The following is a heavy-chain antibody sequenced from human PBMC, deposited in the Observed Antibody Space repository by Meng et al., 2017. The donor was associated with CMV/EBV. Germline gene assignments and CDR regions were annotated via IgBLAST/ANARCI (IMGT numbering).Heavy chain of an antibody. V-gene: IGHV3-9*01. D-gene: IGHD6-13*01. Sequence: GGSLRLSCAASGFTFDDYAMHWVRQAPGKGLEWVSGISWNSGSIGYADSVKGRFTISRDNAKNSLYLQMNSLRAEDTALYYCAKDPGLKILVYAFDIWGQGTMVTV. CDR3: AKDPGLKILVYAFDI. CDR1: GFTFDDYA. CDR2: ISWNSGSI. J-gene: IGHJ3*02.